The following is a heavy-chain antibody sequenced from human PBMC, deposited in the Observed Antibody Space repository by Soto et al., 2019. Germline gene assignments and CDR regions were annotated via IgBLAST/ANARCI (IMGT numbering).Heavy chain of an antibody. Sequence: GGSLRLSCAASGFTFSSYGMHWVRQAPGKGLEWVAVISYDGSNKYYADSVKGRSTISRDNSKNTLYLQMNSLRAEDTAVYYCAGAAAPYYYYYYGMDVWGQGTTVTVSS. D-gene: IGHD2-2*01. V-gene: IGHV3-30*03. J-gene: IGHJ6*02. CDR1: GFTFSSYG. CDR3: AGAAAPYYYYYYGMDV. CDR2: ISYDGSNK.